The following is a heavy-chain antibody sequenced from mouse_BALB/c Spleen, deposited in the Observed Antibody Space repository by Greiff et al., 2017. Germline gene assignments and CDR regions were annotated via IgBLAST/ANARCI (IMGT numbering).Heavy chain of an antibody. CDR3: ARGRDYYAMDY. CDR1: GYTFTSYW. J-gene: IGHJ4*01. Sequence: QVQLQQPGAELVKPGASVKLSCKASGYTFTSYWMHWVKQRPGQGLEWIGEINPSNGRTNYNEKFKSKATLTVYKSSSTAYMQLSSLTSEDSAVYYCARGRDYYAMDYWGQGTSVTVSS. CDR2: INPSNGRT. V-gene: IGHV1S81*02.